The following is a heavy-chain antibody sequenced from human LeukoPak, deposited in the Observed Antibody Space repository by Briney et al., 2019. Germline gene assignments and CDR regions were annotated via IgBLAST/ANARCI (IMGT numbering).Heavy chain of an antibody. V-gene: IGHV4-4*02. CDR2: VHPSEGT. J-gene: IGHJ3*02. Sequence: SETLSLTCAVSGGSVSHSNWWTWVRQSPGKGLEWIGEVHPSEGTNYNPSLKSRVTISVDTSKNQCSLKLSSVTTADTAVYYCTRSTNLEAFDIWGQGTMVTVSS. CDR3: TRSTNLEAFDI. CDR1: GGSVSHSNW. D-gene: IGHD2-8*01.